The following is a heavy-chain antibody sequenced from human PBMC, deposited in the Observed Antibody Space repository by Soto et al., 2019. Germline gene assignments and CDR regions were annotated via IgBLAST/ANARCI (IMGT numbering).Heavy chain of an antibody. V-gene: IGHV3-21*01. CDR1: GFTFNTYD. CDR3: VRSGTARLLRHSWFDT. J-gene: IGHJ5*02. CDR2: ITTSSAYI. Sequence: GGSLRLSCAASGFTFNTYDMNWVRQAPGKGLEWVSSITTSSAYIYYADSLKGRITISRNNAKNSLFLQMNSLRAEDTAVYYCVRSGTARLLRHSWFDTWGQGTLVTVSS. D-gene: IGHD2-21*01.